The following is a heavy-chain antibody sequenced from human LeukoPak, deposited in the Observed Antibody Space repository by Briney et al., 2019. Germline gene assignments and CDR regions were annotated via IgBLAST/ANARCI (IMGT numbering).Heavy chain of an antibody. CDR1: GVSISGGSNY. CDR3: ARSDGYGLIGI. D-gene: IGHD3-10*01. V-gene: IGHV4-39*07. Sequence: SETLSLTCSVSGVSISGGSNYWGWIRQPPGKTLEWIGSIYSSGSIYYNPSLKSRVIILFDTAKNHFSLNLSSVTAADTAVYYCARSDGYGLIGIWGQGTMVTVSS. CDR2: IYSSGSI. J-gene: IGHJ3*02.